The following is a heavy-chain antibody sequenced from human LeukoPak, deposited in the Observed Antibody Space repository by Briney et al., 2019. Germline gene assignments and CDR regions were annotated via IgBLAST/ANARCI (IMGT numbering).Heavy chain of an antibody. CDR3: ARAPEYGLYYFDY. D-gene: IGHD1-14*01. V-gene: IGHV3-23*01. J-gene: IGHJ4*02. CDR1: GFTFSSYG. Sequence: GGSLRLSCAASGFTFSSYGMSWVRRAPGKGLEWVSAISGSGGSTYYADSVKGRFTISRDNSKNTLYLQMNSLRAEDTAVYYCARAPEYGLYYFDYWGQGTLVTVSS. CDR2: ISGSGGST.